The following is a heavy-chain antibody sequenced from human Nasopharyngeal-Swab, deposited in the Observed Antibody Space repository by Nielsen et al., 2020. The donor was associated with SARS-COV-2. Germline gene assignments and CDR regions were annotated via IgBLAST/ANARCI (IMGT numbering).Heavy chain of an antibody. J-gene: IGHJ6*02. Sequence: GESLKISCAASGFTFDDYTMHLVRQAPGKGLEWVSLISWDGGSTYYADSVKGRFTISRDNSKNSLYLQMNSLRTEDTALYYCAKGGTYYYGSGKDPVYLPDYYYGMDVWGQGTTVTVSS. D-gene: IGHD3-10*01. V-gene: IGHV3-43*01. CDR1: GFTFDDYT. CDR3: AKGGTYYYGSGKDPVYLPDYYYGMDV. CDR2: ISWDGGST.